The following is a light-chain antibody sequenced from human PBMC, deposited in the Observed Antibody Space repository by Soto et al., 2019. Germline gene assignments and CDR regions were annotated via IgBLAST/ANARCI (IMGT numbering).Light chain of an antibody. CDR1: ESLLDTNGNNY. CDR2: FGS. Sequence: DIVMTQSPLSLRVTPGEPASISCRSSESLLDTNGNNYLDWYLQKPGQSPQLLIYFGSTRASGVPDRFSGSGSDTDFTLTISRVEAEDVGVYYCMQALQTRWTFGQGTKVEIK. V-gene: IGKV2-28*01. J-gene: IGKJ1*01. CDR3: MQALQTRWT.